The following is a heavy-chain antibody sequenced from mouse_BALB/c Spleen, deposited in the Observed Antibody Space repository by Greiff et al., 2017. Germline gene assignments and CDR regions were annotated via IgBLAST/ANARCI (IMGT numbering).Heavy chain of an antibody. CDR2: INPSNGGT. D-gene: IGHD2-3*01. CDR1: GYTFTSYY. CDR3: TRDGPWFAY. J-gene: IGHJ3*01. V-gene: IGHV1S81*02. Sequence: QVQLQQPGAELVKPGASVKLSCKASGYTFTSYYMYWVKQRPGQGLEWIGGINPSNGGTNFNEKFKSKATLTVDKSSSTAYMQLSSLTSEDSAVYYCTRDGPWFAYWGQGTLVTVSA.